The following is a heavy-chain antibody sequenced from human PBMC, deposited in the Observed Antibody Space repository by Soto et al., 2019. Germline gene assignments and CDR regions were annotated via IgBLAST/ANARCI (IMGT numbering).Heavy chain of an antibody. J-gene: IGHJ5*02. Sequence: TLSLTCTVTCGSIHRDRTYWSWIRQQQGKGLEWIGSIFYTGSTYYSPSLKGRLTISVDPSKNQFSLKLTYVTAADTAMYYCARPKTIGAEAGKGWFDPWGQGTLVTVS. D-gene: IGHD6-13*01. CDR1: CGSIHRDRTY. CDR2: IFYTGST. CDR3: ARPKTIGAEAGKGWFDP. V-gene: IGHV4-39*01.